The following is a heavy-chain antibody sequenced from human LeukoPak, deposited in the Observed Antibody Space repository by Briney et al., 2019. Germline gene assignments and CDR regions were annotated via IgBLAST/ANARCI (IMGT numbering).Heavy chain of an antibody. Sequence: PSETLSLTCTVSGGSISSSTYYWGWIRQPPGKGLEWIGSIYYSGSTNFNPSLKSRVTISVDTSKNQFSLKLSSVTAADTAVYYCASRYCSSSSCPLDYWGQGTLVTVSS. J-gene: IGHJ4*02. CDR2: IYYSGST. D-gene: IGHD2-2*01. CDR1: GGSISSSTYY. V-gene: IGHV4-39*07. CDR3: ASRYCSSSSCPLDY.